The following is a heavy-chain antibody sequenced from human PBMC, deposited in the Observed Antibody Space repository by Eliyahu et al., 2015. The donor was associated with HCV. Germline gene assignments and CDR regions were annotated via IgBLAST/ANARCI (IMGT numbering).Heavy chain of an antibody. CDR2: ISGSGGST. CDR1: GFXFSSYA. D-gene: IGHD3-22*01. CDR3: AKIPMYYYDSSGYYQFDY. J-gene: IGHJ4*02. Sequence: EVQLLESGGGLVQPGGSLXLSCAASGFXFSSYARSWVRQAPGKGLEWVSAISGSGGSTYYADSVKGRFTISRDNSKNTLYLQMNSLRAEDTAVYYCAKIPMYYYDSSGYYQFDYWGQGTLVTVSS. V-gene: IGHV3-23*01.